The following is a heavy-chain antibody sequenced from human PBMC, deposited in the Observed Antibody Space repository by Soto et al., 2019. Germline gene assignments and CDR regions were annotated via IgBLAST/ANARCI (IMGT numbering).Heavy chain of an antibody. J-gene: IGHJ6*02. CDR2: IKQDGSEE. Sequence: EVQLVESGGGLVQPGGSLRLSCVDSGFTFSSYWMSWVRQAPVKGLEWVGNIKQDGSEENYVDSVKGRFTISRDNAKNSMDLQMNSLRAEATAVYSCARIEASGRGWDVWGQGTTVVVSS. V-gene: IGHV3-7*01. CDR3: ARIEASGRGWDV. CDR1: GFTFSSYW. D-gene: IGHD3-10*01.